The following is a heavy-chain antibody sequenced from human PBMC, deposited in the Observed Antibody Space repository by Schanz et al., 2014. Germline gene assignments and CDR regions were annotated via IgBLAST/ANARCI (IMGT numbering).Heavy chain of an antibody. J-gene: IGHJ4*02. D-gene: IGHD6-13*01. V-gene: IGHV1-8*02. CDR1: GYSFTTYG. CDR3: ARDGEAAAGCDY. Sequence: QVQLVQSAPEVKKPGASVKVSCKASGYSFTTYGLNWVRQAPGQGLEWMGRIIPILDKTNYAQKFQGRVTMTRHTSISTAYMELSSLRSEDTAVYYCARDGEAAAGCDYWGQGTLVTVSS. CDR2: IIPILDKT.